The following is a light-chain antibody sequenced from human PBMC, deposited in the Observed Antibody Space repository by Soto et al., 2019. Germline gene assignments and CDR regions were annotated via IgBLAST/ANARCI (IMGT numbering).Light chain of an antibody. CDR3: QQRKNWPRT. V-gene: IGKV3-11*01. CDR1: QSVSTY. J-gene: IGKJ2*01. CDR2: DTS. Sequence: EIVLTQSPATLSLSPGERATLSCRASQSVSTYLAWYQQKPGQAPRLLIYDTSNRATGIPARFSGSGSGTDCTVTISSLEPEDFAVYYCQQRKNWPRTFGQGTKREIK.